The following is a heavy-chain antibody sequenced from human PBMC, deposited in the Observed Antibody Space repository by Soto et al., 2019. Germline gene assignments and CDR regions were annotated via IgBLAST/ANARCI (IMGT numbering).Heavy chain of an antibody. D-gene: IGHD5-18*01. CDR3: ARVSGYSYGWYFDY. V-gene: IGHV4-59*01. CDR2: IYYSGST. CDR1: GGSISSYY. J-gene: IGHJ4*02. Sequence: SETLSLTCTVSGGSISSYYWSWIRQPPGKGLEWIGYIYYSGSTNYNPSLKSRVTISVDTSKNQFSLKLSSVTAADTAVYYCARVSGYSYGWYFDYWGQGTLVTVSS.